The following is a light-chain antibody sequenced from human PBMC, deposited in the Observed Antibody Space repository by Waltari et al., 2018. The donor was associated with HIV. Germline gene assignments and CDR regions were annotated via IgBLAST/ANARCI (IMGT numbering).Light chain of an antibody. CDR1: QTISNY. CDR3: QQTYSLPLT. V-gene: IGKV1-39*01. CDR2: GGS. Sequence: IEMTQSPSPLSASVGDRVSITCRASQTISNYLNWYQQKPGRAPLVLISGGSFRQGGVPSRFSASVSGTDFTLTISGLKPEDFATYYCQQTYSLPLTFGPGTKLDFK. J-gene: IGKJ3*01.